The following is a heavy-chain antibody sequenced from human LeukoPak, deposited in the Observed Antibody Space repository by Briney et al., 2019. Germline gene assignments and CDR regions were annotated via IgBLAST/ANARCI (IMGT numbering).Heavy chain of an antibody. V-gene: IGHV3-15*01. CDR1: GFTFHKAW. J-gene: IGHJ4*02. CDR2: IIRKFDGGTT. D-gene: IGHD3-9*01. CDR3: AKAEGYDILTALDY. Sequence: GGSLRLSCAGSGFTFHKAWMSWVRQAPGKALGWVGRIIRKFDGGTTEYAAPVKDRFTSSREDAKNTLYLQMNSLRTEDTAVYYCAKAEGYDILTALDYWGQGTLVTVSS.